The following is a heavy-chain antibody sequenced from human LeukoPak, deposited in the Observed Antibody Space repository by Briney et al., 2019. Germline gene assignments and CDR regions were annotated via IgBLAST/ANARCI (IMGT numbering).Heavy chain of an antibody. Sequence: PGGSLRLSCAASGFSFSTYAMSWVRQAPGKGLEWVSAVSGSGGNTYYADSVQGRFTIPRDNSKNTLYLQMNSLRAEDTAVYYCAESGTGPHPNWFDPWGQGTLVTVAS. CDR1: GFSFSTYA. CDR2: VSGSGGNT. D-gene: IGHD6-13*01. V-gene: IGHV3-23*01. J-gene: IGHJ5*02. CDR3: AESGTGPHPNWFDP.